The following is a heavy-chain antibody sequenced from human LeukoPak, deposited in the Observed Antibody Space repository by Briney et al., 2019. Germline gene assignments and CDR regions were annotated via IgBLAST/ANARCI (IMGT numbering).Heavy chain of an antibody. CDR3: AKVRSNLDYSSSWYDFDY. Sequence: GGSLRLSCATSGFTFSDYYMSWIRQAPGKGLEWVSYISVSGTTMYYADSVKGRFTISRDNSKNTLYLQMNSLRAEDTAVYYCAKVRSNLDYSSSWYDFDYWGQGTLVTVSS. CDR2: ISVSGTTM. V-gene: IGHV3-11*01. J-gene: IGHJ4*02. D-gene: IGHD6-13*01. CDR1: GFTFSDYY.